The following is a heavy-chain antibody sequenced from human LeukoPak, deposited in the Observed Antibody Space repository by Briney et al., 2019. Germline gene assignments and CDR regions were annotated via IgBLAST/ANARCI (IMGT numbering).Heavy chain of an antibody. D-gene: IGHD2-15*01. V-gene: IGHV3-11*01. CDR3: ARDHCSGGSCYGGGVPDP. CDR1: GFTFSDYY. J-gene: IGHJ5*02. CDR2: ISSSGSTI. Sequence: GGSLRLSCAASGFTFSDYYMSWIRQAPGKGLEWVSYISSSGSTIYYADSVEGRFTISRDNAKNSLYLQMNSLRAEDTAVYYCARDHCSGGSCYGGGVPDPWGQGTLVTVSS.